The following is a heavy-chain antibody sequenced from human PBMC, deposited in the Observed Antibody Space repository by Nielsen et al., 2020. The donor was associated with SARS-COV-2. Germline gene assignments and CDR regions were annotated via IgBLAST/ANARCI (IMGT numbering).Heavy chain of an antibody. J-gene: IGHJ6*02. V-gene: IGHV3-30-3*01. CDR3: ARRDCSSTSCFNYYYYYGMDV. Sequence: GESLKISCAAPGFTFSSYAMHWVRQAPGKGLEWVAVISYDGSNKYYADSVKGRFTISRDNSKNTLYLQMNSLRAEDTAVYYCARRDCSSTSCFNYYYYYGMDVWGQGTTVTVSS. D-gene: IGHD2-2*01. CDR1: GFTFSSYA. CDR2: ISYDGSNK.